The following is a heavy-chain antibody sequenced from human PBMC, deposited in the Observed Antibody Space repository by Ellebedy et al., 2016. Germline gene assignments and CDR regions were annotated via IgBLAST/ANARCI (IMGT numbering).Heavy chain of an antibody. CDR1: GYTFTSYG. V-gene: IGHV1-18*01. CDR3: AREGRKRITMIVVVKYYYGMDV. J-gene: IGHJ6*02. Sequence: ASVKVSCKASGYTFTSYGISWVRQAPGQGLEWMGWISAYNGNTNYAQKLQGRVTMTTDTSTSKAYMELRSLRSDDTAVYYCAREGRKRITMIVVVKYYYGMDVWGQGTTVTVSS. CDR2: ISAYNGNT. D-gene: IGHD3-22*01.